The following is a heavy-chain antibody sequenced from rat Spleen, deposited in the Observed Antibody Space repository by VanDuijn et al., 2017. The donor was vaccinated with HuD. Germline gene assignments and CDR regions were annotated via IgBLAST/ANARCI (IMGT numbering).Heavy chain of an antibody. CDR3: TRHNWELPFAY. J-gene: IGHJ3*01. V-gene: IGHV5-22*01. CDR1: GFTFSDYY. D-gene: IGHD5-1*01. CDR2: ITYEGNST. Sequence: EVQLVESGGGLVQPGRSMKLSCAASGFTFSDYYMAWVRQAPKKGLEWVASITYEGNSTYYGDSVKGLFTISRDNAKTTLYLQMNSLRSEDTATYYCTRHNWELPFAYWGQGTLVTVSS.